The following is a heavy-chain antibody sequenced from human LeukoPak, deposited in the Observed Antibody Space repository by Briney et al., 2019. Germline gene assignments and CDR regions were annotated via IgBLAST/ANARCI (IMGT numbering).Heavy chain of an antibody. V-gene: IGHV4-34*01. J-gene: IGHJ3*02. Sequence: GSLRLSCAASGFTFNNACMSWVRQPPGKGLEWIGEINHSGSTNYNPSLKSRVTISVDTSKNQFSLKLSSVTAADTAVYYCARGQRITMIPRGAFDIWGQGTMVTVSS. D-gene: IGHD3-22*01. CDR1: GFTFNNAC. CDR3: ARGQRITMIPRGAFDI. CDR2: INHSGST.